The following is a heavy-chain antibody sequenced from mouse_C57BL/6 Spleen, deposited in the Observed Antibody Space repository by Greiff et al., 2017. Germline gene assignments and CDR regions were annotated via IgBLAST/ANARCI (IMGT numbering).Heavy chain of an antibody. V-gene: IGHV1-69*01. J-gene: IGHJ4*01. CDR1: GYTFTSYW. CDR3: ARRGNYDATDY. Sequence: VQLQQPGAELVMPGASVKLSCKASGYTFTSYWMHWVKQRPGQGLEWIGEIDPSDSYTNYNQKFKGKSTLTVDKSSSTAYMQLSSLTSEDSAVYYCARRGNYDATDYWGQGTSVTVSS. D-gene: IGHD2-1*01. CDR2: IDPSDSYT.